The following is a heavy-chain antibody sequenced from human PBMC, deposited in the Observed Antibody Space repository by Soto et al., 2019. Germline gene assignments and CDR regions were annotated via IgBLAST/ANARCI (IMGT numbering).Heavy chain of an antibody. Sequence: GWPLRLSCAYSGFTFSRYSMNWVRQAPGKGLEWVSSVSSSSSHIYYADSVKGRFTISRDKADNSLYLQMNSLRADDTAVYYCARVDILTGYGCMDVWGQGTTVTVSS. CDR2: VSSSSSHI. CDR3: ARVDILTGYGCMDV. D-gene: IGHD3-9*01. J-gene: IGHJ6*02. CDR1: GFTFSRYS. V-gene: IGHV3-21*04.